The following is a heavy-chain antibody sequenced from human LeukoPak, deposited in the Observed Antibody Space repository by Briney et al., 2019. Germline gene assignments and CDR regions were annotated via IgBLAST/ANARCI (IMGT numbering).Heavy chain of an antibody. D-gene: IGHD2-15*01. Sequence: SVKVSCKASGGTFSNYAISWVRQAPGQGLEWMGGIIPIFGTANYAQKFQGRVTITADESTSTAYMKLSSLRSEDTAVYYCARDQDEGYCSGGSCYPPWFDPWGQGTLVTVSS. CDR1: GGTFSNYA. CDR2: IIPIFGTA. CDR3: ARDQDEGYCSGGSCYPPWFDP. V-gene: IGHV1-69*01. J-gene: IGHJ5*02.